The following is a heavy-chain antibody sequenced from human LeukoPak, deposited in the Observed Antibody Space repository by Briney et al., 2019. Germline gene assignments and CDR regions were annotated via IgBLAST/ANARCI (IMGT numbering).Heavy chain of an antibody. CDR2: IWSDGNNK. Sequence: PGRSLRLSCAASGFTFSRYGMHWDRQAPGKGLEWVAVIWSDGNNKYYADSVKGRFTISRDNSKNTLFLQMNSLRAEDTAVYYCARNREVGATFEYYFDYWGQGTLVTVSS. J-gene: IGHJ4*02. D-gene: IGHD1-26*01. CDR3: ARNREVGATFEYYFDY. CDR1: GFTFSRYG. V-gene: IGHV3-33*01.